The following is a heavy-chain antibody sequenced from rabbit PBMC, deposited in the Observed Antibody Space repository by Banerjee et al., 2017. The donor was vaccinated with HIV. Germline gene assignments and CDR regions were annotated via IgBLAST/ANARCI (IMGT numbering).Heavy chain of an antibody. CDR2: IYAASSGST. CDR1: GFSLNIYE. Sequence: QEQLEESGGGLVKPEGSLTLTCTASGFSLNIYEMCWVRQAPGKGLEWIACIYAASSGSTWYASWAKGRFTISKTSSTTVTLQMTSLTAADTATYFCARDRDTGVIGWNFNLWGPGTLVTVS. J-gene: IGHJ4*01. D-gene: IGHD7-1*01. V-gene: IGHV1S45*01. CDR3: ARDRDTGVIGWNFNL.